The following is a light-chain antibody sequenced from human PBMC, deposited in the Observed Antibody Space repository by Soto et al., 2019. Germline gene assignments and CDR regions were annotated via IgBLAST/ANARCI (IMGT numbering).Light chain of an antibody. CDR3: QQAMRFPLT. Sequence: DTQMTQSPSSVSASVGDRVTITCRASESITGWLAWYQQKPGKAPKLLIYATASLQSGVPSRFSGSGSGTEFTLTISSLQPEDFATYYCQQAMRFPLTFGGGTRVAMK. CDR1: ESITGW. J-gene: IGKJ4*01. CDR2: ATA. V-gene: IGKV1-12*01.